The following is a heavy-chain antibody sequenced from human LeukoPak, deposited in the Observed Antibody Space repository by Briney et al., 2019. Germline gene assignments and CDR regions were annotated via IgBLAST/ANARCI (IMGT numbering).Heavy chain of an antibody. CDR2: LYSGGTT. J-gene: IGHJ4*02. CDR3: ARDPPGIIVPGV. D-gene: IGHD6-19*01. CDR1: GITVSSNY. V-gene: IGHV3-53*01. Sequence: GGSLRLSCAASGITVSSNYMTWVRQAPGKGLEWVSVLYSGGTTYYADSVKGRFTISRDNSKNTLYLQMDSLRVEDTAVYYCARDPPGIIVPGVWGQGTLVTVSS.